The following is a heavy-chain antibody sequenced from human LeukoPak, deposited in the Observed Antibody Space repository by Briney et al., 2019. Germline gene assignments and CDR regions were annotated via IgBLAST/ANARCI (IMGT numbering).Heavy chain of an antibody. J-gene: IGHJ4*02. Sequence: SETLSLTCAVYGGSFSGFYWSWIRQPPGKGLEWIGYIYYSGSTNYNPSLKSRVTISVDTSKNQFSLKLSSVTAADTAVYYCARGVVVPAAPPINDYWGQGTLVTVSS. CDR2: IYYSGST. CDR1: GGSFSGFY. CDR3: ARGVVVPAAPPINDY. D-gene: IGHD2-2*01. V-gene: IGHV4-59*12.